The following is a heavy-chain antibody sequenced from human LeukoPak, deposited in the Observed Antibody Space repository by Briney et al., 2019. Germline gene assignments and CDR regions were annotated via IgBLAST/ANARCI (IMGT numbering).Heavy chain of an antibody. CDR3: ARDQGVVVVAMAFDI. V-gene: IGHV3-30-3*01. Sequence: HPGGSLRHSCAASGFTFSNYAMHWVRQAPGKGLEWVAVISYDGSNKYYADSVKGRFTISRDNSKNTLYVQMNSLRAEDTAVYYCARDQGVVVVAMAFDIWGQGTMVTVSS. D-gene: IGHD2-15*01. J-gene: IGHJ3*02. CDR1: GFTFSNYA. CDR2: ISYDGSNK.